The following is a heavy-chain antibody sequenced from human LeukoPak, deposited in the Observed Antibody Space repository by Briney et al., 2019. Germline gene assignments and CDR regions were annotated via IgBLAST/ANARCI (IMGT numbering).Heavy chain of an antibody. V-gene: IGHV4-39*01. J-gene: IGHJ4*02. Sequence: KPSGTLSLTCTVSGGSISSSSYYWGWIRQPPGKGLEWIGNIYYSGSTYYNPSLKSRVTISVDTSKNQFSLKLSSVTAADTAVYHCARLVPLAVAAPSYYFDYWGQGTLVTVSS. D-gene: IGHD6-19*01. CDR1: GGSISSSSYY. CDR3: ARLVPLAVAAPSYYFDY. CDR2: IYYSGST.